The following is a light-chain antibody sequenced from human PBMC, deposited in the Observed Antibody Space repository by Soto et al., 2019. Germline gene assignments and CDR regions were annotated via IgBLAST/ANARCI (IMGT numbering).Light chain of an antibody. J-gene: IGLJ1*01. CDR3: CSFSRSFTDYV. CDR2: DVS. V-gene: IGLV2-11*01. CDR1: SSDVGGYNH. Sequence: QPALTQPRSVSGSPGQSVTISCTGTSSDVGGYNHVSWYQQHPGKAPKLMISDVSKRPSGVPDRFSGSKSGNTASLTISGLQVEDEADYYCCSFSRSFTDYVFGSGTKLTVL.